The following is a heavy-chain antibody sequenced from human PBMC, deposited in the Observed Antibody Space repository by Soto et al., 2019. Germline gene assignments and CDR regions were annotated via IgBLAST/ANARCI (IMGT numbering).Heavy chain of an antibody. CDR3: ARDSCSGGSGDRLNQLDY. J-gene: IGHJ4*02. Sequence: QVQLVQSGAEVKKPGSSVKVSCKASGGTFSSYTISWVRQAPGQGLEWMGSIIPILGIANYAQKFQGRVTITADKSTSTAYLERSSVRSEDTAVYYCARDSCSGGSGDRLNQLDYWGQGTLVTVSS. CDR1: GGTFSSYT. V-gene: IGHV1-69*08. CDR2: IIPILGIA. D-gene: IGHD2-15*01.